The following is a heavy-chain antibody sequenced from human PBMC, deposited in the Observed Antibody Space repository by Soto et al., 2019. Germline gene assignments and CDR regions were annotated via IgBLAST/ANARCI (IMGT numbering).Heavy chain of an antibody. D-gene: IGHD1-1*01. CDR2: TTYDGGTK. CDR1: GFSFSSYG. Sequence: GGSLRLSCAASGFSFSSYGMEWIRLAPGKGLEWVAATTYDGGTKHYVDSVKGRFTISRDNSKNTLYLQMNSLRVEDTATYYCAGALENPYFYYGLNVWGQGTTVTVS. J-gene: IGHJ6*02. CDR3: AGALENPYFYYGLNV. V-gene: IGHV3-30*03.